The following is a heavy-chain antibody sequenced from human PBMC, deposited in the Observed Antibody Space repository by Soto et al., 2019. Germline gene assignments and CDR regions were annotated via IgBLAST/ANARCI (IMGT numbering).Heavy chain of an antibody. CDR3: ARLAIAAAVLYGMDV. J-gene: IGHJ6*02. D-gene: IGHD6-13*01. CDR1: GYTFTGYY. V-gene: IGHV1-2*02. Sequence: ASVKVSCKASGYTFTGYYMHWVRQAPGQGLEWMGWINPNSGGTNYAQKFQGRVTMTRDTSISTAYMELSRLRSDDTAVYYCARLAIAAAVLYGMDVWGEGTTVPVS. CDR2: INPNSGGT.